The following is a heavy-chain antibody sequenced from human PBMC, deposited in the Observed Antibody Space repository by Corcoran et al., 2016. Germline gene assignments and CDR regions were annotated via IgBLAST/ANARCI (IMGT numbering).Heavy chain of an antibody. Sequence: QVQLVESGGGVVQPGRSLRLSCAASGFTFSRYGIHWVRQAPGKGLEWVAVISYDGSNKYYADSVKGRVTISRDNSKNTLYLQMNSLRPEDTAVYYCASGGEDYWGQGTVVTVSS. V-gene: IGHV3-30*03. J-gene: IGHJ4*02. D-gene: IGHD3-16*01. CDR2: ISYDGSNK. CDR3: ASGGEDY. CDR1: GFTFSRYG.